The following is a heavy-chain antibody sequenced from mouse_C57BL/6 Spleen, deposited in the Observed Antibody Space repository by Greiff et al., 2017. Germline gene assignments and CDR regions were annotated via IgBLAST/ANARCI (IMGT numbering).Heavy chain of an antibody. J-gene: IGHJ3*01. Sequence: QVQLKESGPGLVAPSQSLSITCTVSGFSLTSYGVHWVRQPPGKGLEWLVVIWSDGSTNYNSALKSRLSISKDNSKSQVFLKMNSLQTDDTAMYYCARGGESYDGSFAYWGQGTLVTVSA. CDR3: ARGGESYDGSFAY. V-gene: IGHV2-6*03. CDR1: GFSLTSYG. D-gene: IGHD2-3*01. CDR2: IWSDGST.